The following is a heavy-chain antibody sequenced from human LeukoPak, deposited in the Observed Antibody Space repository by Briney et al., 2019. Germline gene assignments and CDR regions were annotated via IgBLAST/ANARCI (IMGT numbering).Heavy chain of an antibody. CDR2: IYYSGST. CDR3: ARHEWSYRYSPDY. CDR1: GGSISSSSYY. V-gene: IGHV4-39*01. D-gene: IGHD3-16*02. J-gene: IGHJ4*02. Sequence: PSETLSLTCTVSGGSISSSSYYWGWIRQPPGKGLEWIGSIYYSGSTYYNPSLKSRVTISVYTSKNQFSLKLSSVTAADTAVYYCARHEWSYRYSPDYWGQGTLVTVSS.